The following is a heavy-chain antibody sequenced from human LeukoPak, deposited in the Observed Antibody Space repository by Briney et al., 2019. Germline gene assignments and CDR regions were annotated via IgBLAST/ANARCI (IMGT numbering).Heavy chain of an antibody. V-gene: IGHV1-2*02. CDR1: GYTFTGYY. D-gene: IGHD5-18*01. J-gene: IGHJ5*02. CDR3: ASLFVDTAMVRGGWFDP. Sequence: ASVKVSCKASGYTFTGYYMHWVRQAPGQGLEWMGWINPNSGGTNYAQKFRGRVTMTRDTSISTAYMELSRLRSDDTAVYYCASLFVDTAMVRGGWFDPWGQGTLVTVSS. CDR2: INPNSGGT.